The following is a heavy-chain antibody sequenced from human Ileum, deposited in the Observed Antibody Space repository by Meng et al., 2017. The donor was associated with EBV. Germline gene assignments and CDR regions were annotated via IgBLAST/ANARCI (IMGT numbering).Heavy chain of an antibody. Sequence: QQWGAGLLKPSETLSLTGGVYGGSFSNYYWTWIRQPPGKGLEWIGEISHTGTTKYNPSLKNRVTISLDTSNNQFSLNLNSVTAADTALYYCARYGTCGANSFYCFDPWGQGTLVTVSS. CDR2: ISHTGTT. D-gene: IGHD4-23*01. V-gene: IGHV4-34*01. CDR1: GGSFSNYY. CDR3: ARYGTCGANSFYCFDP. J-gene: IGHJ5*02.